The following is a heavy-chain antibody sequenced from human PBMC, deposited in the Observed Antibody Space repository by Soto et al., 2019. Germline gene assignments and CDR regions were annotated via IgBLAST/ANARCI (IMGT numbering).Heavy chain of an antibody. CDR1: GGSISSSSYY. V-gene: IGHV4-39*01. D-gene: IGHD3-3*01. Sequence: QLQLQESGPGLVKPSETLSLTCTVSGGSISSSSYYWGWIRQPPGKGLEWIGSIYYSGSTYYNPSLKSRVTISVDTSKNQFSLKLSSVTAADTAVYYCARRGGKGRRFLEWLSQNWFDPWGQGTLVTVSS. CDR2: IYYSGST. CDR3: ARRGGKGRRFLEWLSQNWFDP. J-gene: IGHJ5*02.